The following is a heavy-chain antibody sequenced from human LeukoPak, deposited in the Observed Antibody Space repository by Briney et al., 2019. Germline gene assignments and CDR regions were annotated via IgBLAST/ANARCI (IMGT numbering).Heavy chain of an antibody. V-gene: IGHV3-30*02. CDR2: IRYDGSNK. Sequence: GGSLRLSCAASGFTFSSYGMHWVRQAPGKGLDWVAFIRYDGSNKYYADSVKGRFTISRDNSKNTLYLQMNSLRAEDTAVYYCRYYDSSGYYYGYAFDTWGQGTMVTVSS. CDR1: GFTFSSYG. J-gene: IGHJ3*02. D-gene: IGHD3-22*01. CDR3: RYYDSSGYYYGYAFDT.